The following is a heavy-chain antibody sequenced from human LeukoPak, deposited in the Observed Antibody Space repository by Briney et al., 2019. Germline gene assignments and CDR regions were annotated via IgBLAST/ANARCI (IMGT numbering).Heavy chain of an antibody. V-gene: IGHV1-2*02. CDR1: GYTFTGYY. Sequence: ASVKVSCKASGYTFTGYYMHWVRPAPGQGLEWMGWINPNSGGTNYAQKFQGRVTMTRDTSISTAYMELSRLRSDDTAVYYCARGYCSGGSCYSSSGYFQHWGQGTLVTVSS. CDR3: ARGYCSGGSCYSSSGYFQH. CDR2: INPNSGGT. J-gene: IGHJ1*01. D-gene: IGHD2-15*01.